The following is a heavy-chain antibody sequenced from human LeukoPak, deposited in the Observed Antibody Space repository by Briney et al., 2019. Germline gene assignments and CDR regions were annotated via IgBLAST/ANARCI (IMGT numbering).Heavy chain of an antibody. Sequence: GGSLRLSCAASGFTFSNYWMHWGRQAPGKGLVWVSRISSDGSNTGYADSVKGRFTISRDNAKNTLYLQMNSLRVDDTALYYCARGGGLEVQRVSVPSSPPFDPWGQGTLVTVSS. CDR2: ISSDGSNT. D-gene: IGHD1-7*01. CDR3: ARGGGLEVQRVSVPSSPPFDP. V-gene: IGHV3-74*01. J-gene: IGHJ5*02. CDR1: GFTFSNYW.